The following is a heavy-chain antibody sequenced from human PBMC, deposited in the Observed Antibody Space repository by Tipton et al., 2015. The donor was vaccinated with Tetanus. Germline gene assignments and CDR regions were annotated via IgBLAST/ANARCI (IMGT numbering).Heavy chain of an antibody. Sequence: TLSLTCTVSGASITTYHWSWLRQTPGRGLEWIGHIYYTGATSYNSSLQSRVTLSIDTSKNQFSLKLASVTAADTAVYFCARANFDFSKKGPFDSWGQGILVIVSA. CDR3: ARANFDFSKKGPFDS. V-gene: IGHV4-59*01. CDR1: GASITTYH. CDR2: IYYTGAT. D-gene: IGHD3-3*01. J-gene: IGHJ4*02.